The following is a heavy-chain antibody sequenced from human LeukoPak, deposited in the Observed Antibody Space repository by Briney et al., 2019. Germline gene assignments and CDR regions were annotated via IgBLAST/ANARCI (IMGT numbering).Heavy chain of an antibody. CDR1: GGSISSGGYY. CDR3: ARVGYDSSGYYYYFDY. J-gene: IGHJ4*02. D-gene: IGHD3-22*01. Sequence: SETLSLTCTVSGGSISSGGYYWSWIRQHPGKGLEWIGYIYYSGSTYYNPSLKSRVAISVDRSKNQFSLKLSSVTAADTAVYYCARVGYDSSGYYYYFDYWGQGTLVTVSS. V-gene: IGHV4-31*03. CDR2: IYYSGST.